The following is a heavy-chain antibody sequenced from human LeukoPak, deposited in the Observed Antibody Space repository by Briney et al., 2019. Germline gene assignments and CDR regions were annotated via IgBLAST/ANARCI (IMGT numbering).Heavy chain of an antibody. CDR2: ISAYNGNT. V-gene: IGHV1-18*01. Sequence: ASVKVSCKASGYTFTSYGISWVRQAPGQGLEWMGWISAYNGNTNYAQKLQGRVTMTTDTSTSTAYMELRSLRSDDTAVYYCARVYGLRFKIGRGYYFDYWGQGTLVTVSS. CDR3: ARVYGLRFKIGRGYYFDY. J-gene: IGHJ4*02. CDR1: GYTFTSYG. D-gene: IGHD5-12*01.